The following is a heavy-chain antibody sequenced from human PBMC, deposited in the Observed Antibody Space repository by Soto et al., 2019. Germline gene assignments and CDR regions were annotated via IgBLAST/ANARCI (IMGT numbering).Heavy chain of an antibody. V-gene: IGHV1-2*04. CDR2: INPNIGGT. Sequence: ASVKVSCKASGYTFTGYYMHWVRQAPGQGLEWMGWINPNIGGTNYAQKFQGWVTMTTDTSTSTAYMELSSLRSEDTAVYYCAGDYGDFDYWGQGPLVTVSS. D-gene: IGHD4-17*01. CDR3: AGDYGDFDY. CDR1: GYTFTGYY. J-gene: IGHJ4*02.